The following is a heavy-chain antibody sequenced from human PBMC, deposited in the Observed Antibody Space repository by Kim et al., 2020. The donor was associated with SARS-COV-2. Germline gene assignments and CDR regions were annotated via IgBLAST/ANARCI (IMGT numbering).Heavy chain of an antibody. CDR2: AYYIGNT. CDR3: ARHQRYSSSWYVAFYY. Sequence: SETLSRTCTVSGGSLSSSSYYWGWIRQPPGKGLEWIGTAYYIGNTYYNPSLKSRVTISVDTSKNQLSLKLGSVTAADTAVYYCARHQRYSSSWYVAFYY. V-gene: IGHV4-39*01. CDR1: GGSLSSSSYY. D-gene: IGHD6-13*01. J-gene: IGHJ6*01.